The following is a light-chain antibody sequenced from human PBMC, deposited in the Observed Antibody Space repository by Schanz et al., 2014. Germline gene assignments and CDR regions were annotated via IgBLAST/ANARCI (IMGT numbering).Light chain of an antibody. Sequence: EIVLTQSPGTLSLSPGERATLSCRASQSVTSNSLAWYQQKPGQPPSLLIYGASSRARGIPDRFSGSGSGTDFTLTISSLQSEDLAVYFCQQYDTWPRTFGQGTKVEI. V-gene: IGKV3-20*01. CDR1: QSVTSNS. J-gene: IGKJ1*01. CDR2: GAS. CDR3: QQYDTWPRT.